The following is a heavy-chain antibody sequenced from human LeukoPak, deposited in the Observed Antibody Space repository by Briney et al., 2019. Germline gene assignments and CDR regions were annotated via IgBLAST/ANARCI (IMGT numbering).Heavy chain of an antibody. Sequence: GGSLRLSCAASGFSVSDHFMDWVRQAPGKGLEWVGRTSNKAQSYTTYYAASVKGRFTISRDDSKNSLYLQMNSLKTEDTAVYYCAGHYFSDWGQGTLVTVSS. CDR1: GFSVSDHF. CDR2: TSNKAQSYTT. V-gene: IGHV3-72*01. D-gene: IGHD2-15*01. CDR3: AGHYFSD. J-gene: IGHJ1*01.